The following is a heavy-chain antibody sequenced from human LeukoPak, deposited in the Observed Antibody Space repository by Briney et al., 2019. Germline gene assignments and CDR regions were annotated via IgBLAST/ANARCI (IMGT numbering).Heavy chain of an antibody. V-gene: IGHV4-59*01. CDR2: IYYSGST. Sequence: SETLSLTCTVSGGSISSYYWSWIRQPPGKGLEWIGYIYYSGSTNYNPSLKSRVTISVDTSKNQFSLKLRSVTAADTAVYYCAIRVSSSWYVLPSGHHPLRYWGQGTLVTVSS. J-gene: IGHJ4*02. D-gene: IGHD6-13*01. CDR1: GGSISSYY. CDR3: AIRVSSSWYVLPSGHHPLRY.